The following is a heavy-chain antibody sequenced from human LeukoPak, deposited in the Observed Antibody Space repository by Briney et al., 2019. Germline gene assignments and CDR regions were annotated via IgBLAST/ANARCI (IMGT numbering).Heavy chain of an antibody. CDR1: GFTFSSFW. CDR3: ARGYCSGGSCFSSTGNFDL. J-gene: IGHJ2*01. D-gene: IGHD2-15*01. V-gene: IGHV3-7*04. CDR2: IKQDGSEK. Sequence: GGSLRLSCAASGFTFSSFWMSWVRQAPGKGLEWVANIKQDGSEKYYVDSVKGRFTVSRDNAENSLYLQMNSLRAEDTAVYYCARGYCSGGSCFSSTGNFDLWGRGTLVTLSS.